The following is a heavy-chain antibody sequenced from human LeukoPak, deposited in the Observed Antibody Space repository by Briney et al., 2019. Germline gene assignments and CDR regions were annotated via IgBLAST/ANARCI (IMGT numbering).Heavy chain of an antibody. Sequence: PSETLSLTCAVSGYSISSGYYWGWIRQPPGKGLEWIGSIYHSGSTYYNPSLKSRVTISVDTSKNQFSLKLSSVPAADTAVYYCARQAMIVVDPSFDYGGQETLVTVSS. D-gene: IGHD3-22*01. CDR2: IYHSGST. V-gene: IGHV4-38-2*01. CDR3: ARQAMIVVDPSFDY. J-gene: IGHJ4*02. CDR1: GYSISSGYY.